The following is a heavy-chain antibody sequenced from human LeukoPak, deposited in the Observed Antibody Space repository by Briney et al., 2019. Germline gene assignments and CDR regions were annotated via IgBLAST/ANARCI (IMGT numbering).Heavy chain of an antibody. J-gene: IGHJ6*02. Sequence: PSQTLSLTCAVSGGSISSGTHYWHWIRQHPGQGLEWIGHIYNTGSAYYNPSLMSRDSISIDTSENQFSLKLSSVTAADTAVYYCASTHCASPSCYSYYYSGLDVWGQGTTVIVSS. V-gene: IGHV4-31*11. CDR1: GGSISSGTHY. D-gene: IGHD2-2*01. CDR2: IYNTGSA. CDR3: ASTHCASPSCYSYYYSGLDV.